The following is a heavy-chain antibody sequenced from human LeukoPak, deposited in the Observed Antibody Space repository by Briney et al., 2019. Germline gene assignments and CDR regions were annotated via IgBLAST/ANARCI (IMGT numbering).Heavy chain of an antibody. J-gene: IGHJ4*02. V-gene: IGHV3-43*02. CDR3: AKEAGYFDYVWGSLD. CDR1: GFAFDDFA. CDR2: ISGDAGRA. D-gene: IGHD3-16*01. Sequence: GGSLRLSCVASGFAFDDFAMHWVRQEPGKGLEWGSLISGDAGRAYYADSVKGRFTISRDNSKNSLYLQMNSLRTEDTALYYCAKEAGYFDYVWGSLDWGQGTLVTVSS.